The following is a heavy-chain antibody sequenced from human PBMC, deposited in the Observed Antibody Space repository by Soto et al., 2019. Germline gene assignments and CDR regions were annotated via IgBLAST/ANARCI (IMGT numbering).Heavy chain of an antibody. CDR1: GGSFRGYY. Sequence: SETLSLTCAVYGGSFRGYYWSWIRQPPGKGLEWIGEINHSGSTHYNPSLRSRLRISLDTSKNQFFLRLTSVTAADTARYYCAGDQALAPTVWGYWGQGIQVTVSS. D-gene: IGHD7-27*01. J-gene: IGHJ4*02. V-gene: IGHV4-34*09. CDR3: AGDQALAPTVWGY. CDR2: INHSGST.